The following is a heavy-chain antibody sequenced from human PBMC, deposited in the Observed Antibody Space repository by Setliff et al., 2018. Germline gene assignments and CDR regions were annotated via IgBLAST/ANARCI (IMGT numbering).Heavy chain of an antibody. Sequence: SETLSLTCTVSGGSISTYYWTWIRQPPGKALEWIGYIYYSGTTNYSPSLKSRVTISIDMSKNQFSQKLNSVTAADTAMYYCARVALVVVIRNAFDIWGQGTMVTVSS. D-gene: IGHD2-21*01. CDR3: ARVALVVVIRNAFDI. V-gene: IGHV4-59*12. CDR1: GGSISTYY. CDR2: IYYSGTT. J-gene: IGHJ3*02.